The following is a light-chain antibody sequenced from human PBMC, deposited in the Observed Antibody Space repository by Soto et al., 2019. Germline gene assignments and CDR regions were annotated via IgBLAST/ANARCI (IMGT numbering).Light chain of an antibody. Sequence: QSVLTQPASVSGSPGQSITLSCTGTSSDVGAYNYVSWYQQHPGKAPKLMIYDVSNRPSGVSNRFSGSKSGNTASLTISGLQAEDEADYYCSSYTSSSTLVEFGGGTQLTVL. CDR3: SSYTSSSTLVE. V-gene: IGLV2-14*03. CDR2: DVS. J-gene: IGLJ2*01. CDR1: SSDVGAYNY.